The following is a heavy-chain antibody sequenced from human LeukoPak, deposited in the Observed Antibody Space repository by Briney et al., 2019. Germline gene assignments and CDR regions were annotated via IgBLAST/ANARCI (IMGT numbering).Heavy chain of an antibody. V-gene: IGHV3-23*01. J-gene: IGHJ4*02. Sequence: GGSLRLSCAASGFTLSSYAMSWVRQAPGKGLEWVSVISGSGGSTYYADSVKGRFTISRDNSKNTLYVQMNSLRVEDTAVYYCAKGPQVGSGYHPDYWGQGTLVTVS. CDR3: AKGPQVGSGYHPDY. CDR1: GFTLSSYA. CDR2: ISGSGGST. D-gene: IGHD3-22*01.